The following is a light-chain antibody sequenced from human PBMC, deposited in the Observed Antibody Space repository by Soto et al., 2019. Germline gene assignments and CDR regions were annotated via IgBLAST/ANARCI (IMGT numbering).Light chain of an antibody. CDR2: DAS. CDR3: QQRSNGPPIT. CDR1: QSVSSY. Sequence: EIVLPQSAATLSLSPGGRATLSCRASQSVSSYLAWYQQKPGQAPRLLIYDASNRATGIPARFSGSGSGTDFTLTISSLEPEDFAVYYCQQRSNGPPITFGQGTRLEIK. V-gene: IGKV3-11*01. J-gene: IGKJ5*01.